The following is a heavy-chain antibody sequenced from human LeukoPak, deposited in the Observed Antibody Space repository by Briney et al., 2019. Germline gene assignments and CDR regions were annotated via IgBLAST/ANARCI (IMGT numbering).Heavy chain of an antibody. D-gene: IGHD1-1*01. CDR3: ARRHLNWSSDV. V-gene: IGHV4-34*08. CDR2: INHTGSA. Sequence: GSLRLSCAASGLTFSSHWMHWVRQAPGKGLEWIGEINHTGSANYNPSLRSRVTMSIDTSKNQFSLKLSSVTAADTAIYYCARRHLNWSSDVWGQGTTVTVS. J-gene: IGHJ6*02. CDR1: GLTFSSHW.